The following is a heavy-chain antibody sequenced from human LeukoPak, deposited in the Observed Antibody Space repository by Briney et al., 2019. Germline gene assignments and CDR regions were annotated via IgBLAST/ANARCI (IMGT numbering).Heavy chain of an antibody. D-gene: IGHD6-19*01. CDR3: ARGQYNSGWFYFDY. V-gene: IGHV3-7*01. CDR1: GFTFSEYW. Sequence: GGSLRLSCAGSGFTFSEYWMSWVRQAPGKGLEWVANIKGDGSEKYHVDSVKGRFTVSRGNAENTLYLQMNSLRAEDTAVYYCARGQYNSGWFYFDYWGQGTLVTVSS. CDR2: IKGDGSEK. J-gene: IGHJ4*02.